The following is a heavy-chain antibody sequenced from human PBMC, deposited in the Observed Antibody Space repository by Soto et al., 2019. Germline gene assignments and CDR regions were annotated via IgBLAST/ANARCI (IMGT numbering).Heavy chain of an antibody. J-gene: IGHJ4*02. D-gene: IGHD3-10*01. CDR1: GFIFSSYW. Sequence: PVGSLRLSCAASGFIFSSYWMTWVLQAPGKGLEWVANIKPDGSVKNYVDSVKGRFTISRDSAMDSLYLQMNSLRAEDTAVYYCARDPVRGDDYNFDYWGQGTLVTVSS. V-gene: IGHV3-7*01. CDR2: IKPDGSVK. CDR3: ARDPVRGDDYNFDY.